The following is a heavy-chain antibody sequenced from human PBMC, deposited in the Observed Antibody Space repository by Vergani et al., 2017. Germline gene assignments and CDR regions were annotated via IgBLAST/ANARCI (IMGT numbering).Heavy chain of an antibody. J-gene: IGHJ4*02. Sequence: EVQLVESGGGLVQPGRSLRLSCAASGFTFDDYAMHWVRPAPGKGLEWVSGISWNSGSIGYADSVKGRFTISRDNAKNSLYLQMNSLRAEDTALYYCAKDYGPYYDSSGYYTDYWGQGTLVTVSS. CDR3: AKDYGPYYDSSGYYTDY. D-gene: IGHD3-22*01. CDR2: ISWNSGSI. CDR1: GFTFDDYA. V-gene: IGHV3-9*01.